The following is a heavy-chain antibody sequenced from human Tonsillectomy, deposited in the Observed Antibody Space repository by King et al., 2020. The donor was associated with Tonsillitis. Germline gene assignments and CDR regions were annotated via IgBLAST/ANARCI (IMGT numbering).Heavy chain of an antibody. V-gene: IGHV4-39*01. CDR2: IHYSGST. Sequence: QLQESGPGLVKPSETLSLTCTVSGGSISSSSYYWGWIRQPPGKGLEWIGSIHYSGSTYYNPSLKSPVTISVDTSKNQFSLKLSSVTAADTAVYYCASGRYCSGGSCYLYYWGQGTLVTVSS. D-gene: IGHD2-15*01. CDR1: GGSISSSSYY. CDR3: ASGRYCSGGSCYLYY. J-gene: IGHJ4*02.